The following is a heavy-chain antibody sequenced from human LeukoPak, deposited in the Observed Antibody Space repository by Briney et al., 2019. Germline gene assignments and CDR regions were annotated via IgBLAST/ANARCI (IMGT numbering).Heavy chain of an antibody. CDR1: GFTFSSYA. Sequence: GGSQRLSCAASGFTFSSYAMSWVRQAPGQGPEWVSVVYPNGRTYYADSVKDRFTVARDNFRNTLYLQMDSLRVEDTALYYCARRWSLDLWGRGTLVTVSS. CDR2: VYPNGRT. V-gene: IGHV3-66*04. J-gene: IGHJ2*01. CDR3: ARRWSLDL.